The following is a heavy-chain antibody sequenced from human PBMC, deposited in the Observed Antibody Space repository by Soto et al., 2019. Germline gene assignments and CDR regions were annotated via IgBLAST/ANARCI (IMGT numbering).Heavy chain of an antibody. CDR3: VRYGVAATY. V-gene: IGHV1-8*01. D-gene: IGHD2-8*01. Sequence: GXSVKVSCKASGYTFITYNINWVRQATGQGLEWMGWMNPNSGNTGYAQKFQDRITLTRDTSITTAYMELSSLRSDDTAVYFCVRYGVAATYWGQGTQVTVSS. J-gene: IGHJ4*02. CDR1: GYTFITYN. CDR2: MNPNSGNT.